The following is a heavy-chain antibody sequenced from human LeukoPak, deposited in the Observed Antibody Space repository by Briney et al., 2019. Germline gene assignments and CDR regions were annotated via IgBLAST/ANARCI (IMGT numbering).Heavy chain of an antibody. J-gene: IGHJ4*02. D-gene: IGHD3-16*01. CDR3: ARQGGRVAPFGY. Sequence: PGGSLRLSCVASGFDFNTYEMKWVRQAPGKGLEWVANIKQEGSEKSYVDSVKGRFTISRDNANNSLNLQMNSLRAEDTAVYYCARQGGRVAPFGYWGQGTMVTVSS. CDR1: GFDFNTYE. CDR2: IKQEGSEK. V-gene: IGHV3-7*01.